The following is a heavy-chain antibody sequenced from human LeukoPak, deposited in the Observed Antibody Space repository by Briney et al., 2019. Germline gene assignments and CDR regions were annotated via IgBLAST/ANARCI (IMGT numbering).Heavy chain of an antibody. V-gene: IGHV4-59*01. CDR1: GGSISSYY. CDR2: MYYNGST. Sequence: PSETVSLTCTVCGGSISSYYWSWLRQPPGKGLEWLGYMYYNGSTNYNPSLKSRVTISVYTSKNQFSLKLSSVTAADTAVYYCARGYYDILTGYYQGSVYDAFDIWGQGTMVTVSS. CDR3: ARGYYDILTGYYQGSVYDAFDI. D-gene: IGHD3-9*01. J-gene: IGHJ3*02.